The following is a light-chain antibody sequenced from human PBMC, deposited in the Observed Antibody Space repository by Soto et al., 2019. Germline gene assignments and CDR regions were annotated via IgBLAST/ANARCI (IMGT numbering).Light chain of an antibody. V-gene: IGKV3-11*01. CDR3: QQRINWPYT. Sequence: EIVLTQSPATLSLSPGERATLSCRASQSVSSYLAWYQQKPGQAPRLLIYDASNRATGIPARFSGSGSGTDFTLTISSLEPEDFAVYYCQQRINWPYTFVQGTKLELK. J-gene: IGKJ2*01. CDR2: DAS. CDR1: QSVSSY.